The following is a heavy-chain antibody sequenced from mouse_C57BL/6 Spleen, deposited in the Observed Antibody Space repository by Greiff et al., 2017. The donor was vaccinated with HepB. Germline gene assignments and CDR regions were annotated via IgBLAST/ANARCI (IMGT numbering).Heavy chain of an antibody. CDR2: INPNNGGT. V-gene: IGHV1-18*01. D-gene: IGHD4-1*01. CDR1: GYTFTDYN. J-gene: IGHJ1*03. CDR3: ARGDWDWYFDV. Sequence: EVQLQESGPELVKPGASVKIPCKASGYTFTDYNMDWVKQSHGKSLEWIGDINPNNGGTIYNQKFKGKATLTVDKSSSTAYMELRSLTSEDTAVYYCARGDWDWYFDVWGTGTTVTVSS.